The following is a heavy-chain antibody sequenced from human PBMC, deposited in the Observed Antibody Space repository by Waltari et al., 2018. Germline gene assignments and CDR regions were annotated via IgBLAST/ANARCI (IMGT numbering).Heavy chain of an antibody. V-gene: IGHV1-69*13. CDR1: GYTFTSYA. Sequence: QVQLVQSGAEVKKPGASAKLSCKASGYTFTSYAMHWVRQAPGQGLEWMGGIIPIFGTANYAQKFQGRVTITADESTSTAYMELSSLRSEDTAVYYCARTGEQGNGMDVWGQGTTVTVSS. D-gene: IGHD2-8*02. CDR3: ARTGEQGNGMDV. CDR2: IIPIFGTA. J-gene: IGHJ6*02.